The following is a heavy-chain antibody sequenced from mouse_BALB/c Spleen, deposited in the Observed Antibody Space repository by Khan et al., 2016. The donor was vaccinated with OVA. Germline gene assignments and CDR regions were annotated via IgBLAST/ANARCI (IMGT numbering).Heavy chain of an antibody. CDR2: ISYSGNT. J-gene: IGHJ2*01. D-gene: IGHD1-1*01. V-gene: IGHV3-2*02. CDR1: GYSITSDYA. CDR3: ARVYGGNFDY. Sequence: EVELVESGPGLVKPSQSLSLTCTVTGYSITSDYAWNWIRQFPGNKLEWMGFISYSGNTNYNPSLKSRISIPRTTSENQFFLQLNSVTTEDTATYYCARVYGGNFDYWGQGTTLTVSS.